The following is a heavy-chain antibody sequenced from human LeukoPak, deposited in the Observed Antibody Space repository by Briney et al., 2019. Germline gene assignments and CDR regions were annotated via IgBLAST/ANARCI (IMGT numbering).Heavy chain of an antibody. CDR1: GDSITSSYW. V-gene: IGHV4-4*02. CDR2: ISHGGST. CDR3: ARGSAHIAADI. J-gene: IGHJ3*02. Sequence: SGTLSLTCAVSGDSITSSYWWSWVRQPPGKGLEGVGEISHGGSTDYNPSLKSRVTISVDTSKNQFSLKLSYVTAAATAVYYWARGSAHIAADIWGQGTMVTVSS. D-gene: IGHD6-25*01.